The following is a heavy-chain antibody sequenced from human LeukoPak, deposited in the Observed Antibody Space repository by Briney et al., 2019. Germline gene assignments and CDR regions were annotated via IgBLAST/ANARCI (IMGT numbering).Heavy chain of an antibody. V-gene: IGHV4-34*01. CDR3: ARGDGVGATYYYYYGMDV. CDR2: INHSGST. D-gene: IGHD1-26*01. CDR1: GGSFSGYY. Sequence: SETLSLTCAVSGGSFSGYYWSWIRQPPGKGLEWIGEINHSGSTNYNPSLKSRVTISVDTSKNQFSLKLSSVTAADTAVYYCARGDGVGATYYYYYGMDVWGQGTTVTVSS. J-gene: IGHJ6*02.